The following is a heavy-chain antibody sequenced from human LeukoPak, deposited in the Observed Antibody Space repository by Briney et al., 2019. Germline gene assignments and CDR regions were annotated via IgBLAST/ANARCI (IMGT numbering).Heavy chain of an antibody. D-gene: IGHD6-19*01. CDR3: ARERWDIAVAGTGYYYYYGMDV. CDR1: GYTFTSYG. V-gene: IGHV1-69*13. J-gene: IGHJ6*02. Sequence: SVKVSCKASGYTFTSYGISWVRQAPGQGLEWMGGIIPIFGTANYAQKFQGRVTITADESTSTAYMELSSLRSEDTAVYYCARERWDIAVAGTGYYYYYGMDVWGQGTTVTVSS. CDR2: IIPIFGTA.